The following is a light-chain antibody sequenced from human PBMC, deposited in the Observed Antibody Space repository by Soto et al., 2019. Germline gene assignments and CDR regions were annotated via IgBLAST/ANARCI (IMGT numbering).Light chain of an antibody. CDR3: SSYAGSNNLG. CDR1: SSDVGGYNY. V-gene: IGLV2-8*01. CDR2: EVS. Sequence: QSALTQPPSASGSPGQSVTISCTGTSSDVGGYNYVSWYQQHPGRAPKLMIYEVSARPSGVPDRFSGSKSGNTASLTVSGLQDEDEADYYCSSYAGSNNLGFGGGTQLTGL. J-gene: IGLJ2*01.